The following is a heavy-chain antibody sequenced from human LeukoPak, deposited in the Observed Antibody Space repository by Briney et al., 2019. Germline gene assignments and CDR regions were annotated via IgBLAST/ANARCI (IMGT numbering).Heavy chain of an antibody. V-gene: IGHV3-23*01. CDR3: AKRGPGSPESGKYYFDY. CDR1: GFTFSSYA. Sequence: PGGSLRLSCAASGFTFSSYAMSWVRQAPGRGLEWVSAISDSAARTFYADSVKGRFTISRDNSKNTLSLQMNSLRAEDTAVYYCAKRGPGSPESGKYYFDYWGQGTLVTVSS. J-gene: IGHJ4*02. D-gene: IGHD3-10*01. CDR2: ISDSAART.